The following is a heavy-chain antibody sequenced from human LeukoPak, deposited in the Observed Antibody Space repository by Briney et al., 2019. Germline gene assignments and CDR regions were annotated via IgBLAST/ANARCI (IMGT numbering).Heavy chain of an antibody. CDR3: ARWITINWFDP. V-gene: IGHV1-2*02. CDR2: INPNSGGT. CDR1: GYTFTGYY. D-gene: IGHD3-10*01. J-gene: IGHJ5*02. Sequence: ASVKVSCKASGYTFTGYYMHWVRQAPGQGLEWMGWINPNSGGTNYAQKFQGRVTMTRDTSISTAYMELRSLRSDDTAVYYCARWITINWFDPWGQGTLVTVSS.